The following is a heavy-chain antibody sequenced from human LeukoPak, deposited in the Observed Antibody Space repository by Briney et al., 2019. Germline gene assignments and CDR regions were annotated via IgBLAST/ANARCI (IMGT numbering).Heavy chain of an antibody. J-gene: IGHJ3*02. CDR1: GYSFTSYW. V-gene: IGHV5-51*01. Sequence: GESLKISCKGSGYSFTSYWIGWVRQMPGKGLEWMGIIYPGDSDTRYSPSFQGQVTISADKSISTAYLQWSSLKASDTAMYYCARLRLGYYLNDAFDIWGQGTMVTVSS. D-gene: IGHD3-22*01. CDR2: IYPGDSDT. CDR3: ARLRLGYYLNDAFDI.